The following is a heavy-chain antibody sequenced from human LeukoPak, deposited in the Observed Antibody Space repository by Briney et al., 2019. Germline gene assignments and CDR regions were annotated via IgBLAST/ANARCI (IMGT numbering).Heavy chain of an antibody. D-gene: IGHD6-6*01. CDR1: GFTVSSNH. CDR2: IYSDGTT. Sequence: PGGSLRLSCAASGFTVSSNHMSWIRQAPGKGLEWVSLIYSDGTTYYADSVQGRFTISRDSSKNTLHLQMNSVRAEDTAIYYCARETSGFDPWGQGTLVTVSS. V-gene: IGHV3-53*01. J-gene: IGHJ5*02. CDR3: ARETSGFDP.